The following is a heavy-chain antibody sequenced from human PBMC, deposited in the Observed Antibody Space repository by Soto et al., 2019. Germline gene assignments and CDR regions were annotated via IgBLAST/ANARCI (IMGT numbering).Heavy chain of an antibody. CDR3: AAGGGLPRYY. CDR1: GGSISSYY. D-gene: IGHD5-12*01. Sequence: SETLSLTCTVSGGSISSYYWSWIRQPPGKGLEWTGYIYHSGSTYYNPSLKSRVTISVDRSKNQFSLKLSSVTAADTAVYYCAAGGGLPRYYWGQGTLVTVSS. J-gene: IGHJ4*02. V-gene: IGHV4-59*04. CDR2: IYHSGST.